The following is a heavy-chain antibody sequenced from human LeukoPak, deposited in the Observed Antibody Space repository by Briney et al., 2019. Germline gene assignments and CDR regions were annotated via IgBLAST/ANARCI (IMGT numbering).Heavy chain of an antibody. Sequence: GGSLRLSCAASGFTFSSYEMNWVRQAPGKGLEWVSYISSSGSTIYYADSVKGRFTISRDNAKNSLYLQMNSLRAEDTAVYYCARPSRVAAAGPQPPDYWGQGTLVTVSS. CDR1: GFTFSSYE. J-gene: IGHJ4*02. D-gene: IGHD6-13*01. V-gene: IGHV3-48*03. CDR2: ISSSGSTI. CDR3: ARPSRVAAAGPQPPDY.